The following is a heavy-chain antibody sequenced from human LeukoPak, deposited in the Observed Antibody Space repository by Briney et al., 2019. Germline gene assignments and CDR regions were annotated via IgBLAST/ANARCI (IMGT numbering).Heavy chain of an antibody. CDR1: GFTFTRYD. V-gene: IGHV3-30*04. J-gene: IGHJ4*02. D-gene: IGHD4-23*01. CDR2: IPNDETNK. CDR3: VLGHSGGLFDN. Sequence: GKSLRLSYAASGFTFTRYDMHWVRQAPGKGLESVAVIPNDETNKDYGNSVKGRFTIARDNSKNTLYLQMNSLRVEDTAVYYCVLGHSGGLFDNWGQGALVTVSS.